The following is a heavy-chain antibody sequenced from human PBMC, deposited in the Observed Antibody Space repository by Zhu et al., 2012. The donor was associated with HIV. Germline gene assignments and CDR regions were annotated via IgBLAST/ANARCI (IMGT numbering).Heavy chain of an antibody. Sequence: QVQLQQWGAGLLKPSETLSLTCAVYGGSFSGYYWSWIRQSPGKGLEWIGEINHSGSTNYNPSLKSRVTISVDTSKNQFSLKLSSVTAADTAVYYCARRSVAVYFDYWGQGTLVTVSS. D-gene: IGHD6-6*01. CDR1: GGSFSGYY. V-gene: IGHV4-34*01. J-gene: IGHJ4*02. CDR2: INHSGST. CDR3: ARRSVAVYFDY.